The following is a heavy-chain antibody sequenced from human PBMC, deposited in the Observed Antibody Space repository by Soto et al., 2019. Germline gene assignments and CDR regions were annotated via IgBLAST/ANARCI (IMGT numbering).Heavy chain of an antibody. D-gene: IGHD3-10*02. CDR1: GYTFTSYD. CDR2: MNPNSGNT. J-gene: IGHJ6*02. V-gene: IGHV1-8*01. CDR3: ARGLFGYYYYGMDV. Sequence: APVKVSCKASGYTFTSYDINWVRQATGQGLEWMGWMNPNSGNTGYAQKFQGRVTMTRNTSISTAYMDLSSLRSEDTAVYYCARGLFGYYYYGMDVWGQGSTVTSP.